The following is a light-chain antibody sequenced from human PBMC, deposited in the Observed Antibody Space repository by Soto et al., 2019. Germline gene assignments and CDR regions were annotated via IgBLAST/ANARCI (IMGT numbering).Light chain of an antibody. CDR3: SSYRSSSTFV. CDR1: SSDVGGFNY. V-gene: IGLV2-14*01. J-gene: IGLJ1*01. Sequence: QSVLTQPASVSGSPGQSITISCTGTSSDVGGFNYVSWYQQYPGRAPKVIIFEVRKRPSGVSTRFSGSKSGDTASLTISGLQAEDEADYFCSSYRSSSTFVFGTGTKVTVL. CDR2: EVR.